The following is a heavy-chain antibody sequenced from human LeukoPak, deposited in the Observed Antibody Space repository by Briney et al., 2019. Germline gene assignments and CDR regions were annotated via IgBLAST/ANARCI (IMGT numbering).Heavy chain of an antibody. J-gene: IGHJ4*02. CDR1: GFTFSSYG. CDR3: TKDHGAAGYFDY. V-gene: IGHV3-30*02. CDR2: IRYDGNKK. D-gene: IGHD6-13*01. Sequence: GGSLRLSCAASGFTFSSYGMHWVRQAPGKGLDWVAFIRYDGNKKYYADSVKGRFTISRDNSKNTVYLQMNSLRAEDTAMYYCTKDHGAAGYFDYWGQGTLVTVSS.